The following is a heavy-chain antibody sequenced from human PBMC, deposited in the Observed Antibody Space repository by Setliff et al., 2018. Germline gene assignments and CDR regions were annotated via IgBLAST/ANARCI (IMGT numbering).Heavy chain of an antibody. V-gene: IGHV4-4*08. J-gene: IGHJ4*02. D-gene: IGHD2-8*01. CDR2: IYSSGNT. Sequence: ETLSLTCTVSGDSIINYYWSWIRQPPGKGLEWIGDIYSSGNTNYNPSLKSRVTISVDTSKNQFSLNLTSVTAADTAVYYCAREGFYCTNGVCYRPFDYWGQGTLVTVSS. CDR3: AREGFYCTNGVCYRPFDY. CDR1: GDSIINYY.